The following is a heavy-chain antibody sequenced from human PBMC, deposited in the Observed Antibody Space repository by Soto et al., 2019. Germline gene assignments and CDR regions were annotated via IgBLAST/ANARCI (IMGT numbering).Heavy chain of an antibody. CDR1: GDTFSTYG. CDR2: ITTHNDNT. D-gene: IGHD3-3*01. J-gene: IGHJ4*02. CDR3: ATDRTYYDFWSGYFLFDN. V-gene: IGHV1-18*04. Sequence: ASVKVSCKASGDTFSTYGMSWVRQAPGHVLEWMGWITTHNDNTHYAEKFQGRITMTTDTSTSTAYMELRSLRSDDTAVYYCATDRTYYDFWSGYFLFDNWGQGTLVTVSS.